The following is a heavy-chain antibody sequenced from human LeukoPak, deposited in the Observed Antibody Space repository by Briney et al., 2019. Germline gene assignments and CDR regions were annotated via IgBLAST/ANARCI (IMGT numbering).Heavy chain of an antibody. CDR3: ARGASLDYFDY. CDR1: GFTVSSNY. V-gene: IGHV3-53*01. J-gene: IGHJ4*02. CDR2: IYSGGST. Sequence: GGSLRLSCAASGFTVSSNYMSWVRQAPGKGLEWVSIIYSGGSTFYADSVKGRFTISRDNSKNTLYLQMNSLRAEDTAVYYCARGASLDYFDYWGQGTLVTVSS.